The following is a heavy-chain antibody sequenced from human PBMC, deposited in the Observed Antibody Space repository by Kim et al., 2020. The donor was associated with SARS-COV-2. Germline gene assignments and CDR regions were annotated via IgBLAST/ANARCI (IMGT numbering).Heavy chain of an antibody. CDR2: INHSGST. CDR3: ARGPVFTMVRGVIPWFDP. D-gene: IGHD3-10*01. J-gene: IGHJ5*02. Sequence: SETLSLTCAVYGGSFSGYYWSWIRQPPGKGLEWIGEINHSGSTNYNPSLKSRVTISVDTSKNQFSLKLSSVTAADTAVYYCARGPVFTMVRGVIPWFDPWGQGTLVTVSS. V-gene: IGHV4-34*01. CDR1: GGSFSGYY.